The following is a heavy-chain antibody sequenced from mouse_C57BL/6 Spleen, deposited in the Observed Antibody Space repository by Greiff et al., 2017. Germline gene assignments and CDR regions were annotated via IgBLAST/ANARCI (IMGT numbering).Heavy chain of an antibody. CDR3: ARTDYGNSSPDY. J-gene: IGHJ2*01. CDR1: GFTFSDYG. V-gene: IGHV5-17*01. Sequence: EVQLMESGGGLVKPGGSLKLSCAASGFTFSDYGMHWVRQAPEKGLEWVAYISSGSSTIYYADTVKGRFTISRDNAKNTLFLQMTSLRSEDTAMYYCARTDYGNSSPDYWGQGTTLTVSS. D-gene: IGHD2-1*01. CDR2: ISSGSSTI.